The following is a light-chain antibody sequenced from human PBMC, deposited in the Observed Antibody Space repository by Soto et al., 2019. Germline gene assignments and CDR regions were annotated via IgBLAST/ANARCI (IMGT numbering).Light chain of an antibody. CDR1: QGISNY. J-gene: IGKJ1*01. CDR2: AAS. CDR3: QKYDRVFGT. V-gene: IGKV1-27*01. Sequence: DIQMTQSPSSLSASVGDRVTITCRASQGISNYLAWYQQKPGKVPELLIYAASRLHSGVPSRFSGSGSGTDFTLTISRLQPEDVATYYFQKYDRVFGTFGQGTKVEIK.